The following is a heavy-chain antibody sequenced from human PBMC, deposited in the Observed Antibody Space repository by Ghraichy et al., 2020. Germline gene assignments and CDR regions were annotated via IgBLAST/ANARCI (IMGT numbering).Heavy chain of an antibody. CDR2: IYYSGST. Sequence: ETLSLTCTVSGGSISSYYWSWIRQPPGKGLEWIGYIYYSGSTNYNPSLKSRVTISVDTSKNQFSLKLSSVTAADTAVYYCARQYYYDRSGYYLWGQGTLVTVSS. D-gene: IGHD3-22*01. J-gene: IGHJ5*02. V-gene: IGHV4-59*08. CDR1: GGSISSYY. CDR3: ARQYYYDRSGYYL.